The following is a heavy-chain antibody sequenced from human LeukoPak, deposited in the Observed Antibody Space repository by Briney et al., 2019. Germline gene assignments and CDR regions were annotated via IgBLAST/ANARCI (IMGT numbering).Heavy chain of an antibody. CDR2: INDNGGRT. J-gene: IGHJ4*02. CDR3: VNGVGGSYAFDY. D-gene: IGHD1-26*01. CDR1: GFTFSRYA. Sequence: PGGSLRLSCSASGFTFSRYAMHWVRQAPGKGLEYVSGINDNGGRTHYVDSVKGRFGISRDNSKNTLHLQMSTLRAEDPALYYCVNGVGGSYAFDYWGQGILVTVAS. V-gene: IGHV3-64D*09.